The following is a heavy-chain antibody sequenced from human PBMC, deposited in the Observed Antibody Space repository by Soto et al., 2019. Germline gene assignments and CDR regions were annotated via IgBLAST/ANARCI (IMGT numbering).Heavy chain of an antibody. CDR2: ISVTGDTT. J-gene: IGHJ4*02. CDR3: AKDPLDSSGPNLYYLDY. CDR1: GFTFSSYV. D-gene: IGHD3-22*01. V-gene: IGHV3-23*01. Sequence: GGSLRLSCAASGFTFSSYVMTWVRQAPGKGLEWVSGISVTGDTTYYADSVKGRFTISRDNSKNTLYLQMNSLRAEDTAVYYCAKDPLDSSGPNLYYLDYWGQGTLVTVSS.